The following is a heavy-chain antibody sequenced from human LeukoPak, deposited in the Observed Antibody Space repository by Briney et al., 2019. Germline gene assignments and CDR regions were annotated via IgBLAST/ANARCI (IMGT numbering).Heavy chain of an antibody. Sequence: PSETLSLTCTVSGVSISSYYWSWIRQPPGKGPEWIGYIYYSGSTNYNPSLRSRVTISVDTSKNQFSLKLSSVTAADTAVYYCARDADGWFDPWGQGTLVTVSS. CDR1: GVSISSYY. V-gene: IGHV4-59*01. D-gene: IGHD5-24*01. J-gene: IGHJ5*02. CDR3: ARDADGWFDP. CDR2: IYYSGST.